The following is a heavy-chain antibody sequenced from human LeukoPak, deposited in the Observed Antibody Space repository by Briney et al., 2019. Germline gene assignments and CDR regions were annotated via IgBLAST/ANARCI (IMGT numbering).Heavy chain of an antibody. D-gene: IGHD6-19*01. V-gene: IGHV3-30*18. J-gene: IGHJ4*02. CDR2: ISFDGSIT. CDR3: AKDSSSRGWYFEH. Sequence: GGSLRLSCAASGFTFSSYAMNWVRQAPGKGLEWVSFISFDGSITYNADSVKGRLTISRDNSKNTVYLQMNRLRAEDTAVYFCAKDSSSRGWYFEHWGQGTLVTVSS. CDR1: GFTFSSYA.